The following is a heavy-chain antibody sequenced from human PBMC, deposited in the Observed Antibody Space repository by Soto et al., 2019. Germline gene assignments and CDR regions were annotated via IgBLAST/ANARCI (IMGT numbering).Heavy chain of an antibody. Sequence: QVQLVQPGAEVKKPGAAVKVSCKASGYPFITYFMHWVRQAPGQGLEWMGVINPSRGTTTSAQKFQDRVTMIRDTSASTVYMELSSLRSEDTAMYYCARSYISSSYWFDPWGQGTLVTVTS. CDR2: INPSRGTT. CDR3: ARSYISSSYWFDP. CDR1: GYPFITYF. D-gene: IGHD6-6*01. V-gene: IGHV1-46*03. J-gene: IGHJ5*02.